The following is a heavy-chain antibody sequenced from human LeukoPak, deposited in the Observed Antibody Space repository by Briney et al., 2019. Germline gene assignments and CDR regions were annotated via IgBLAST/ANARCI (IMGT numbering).Heavy chain of an antibody. CDR3: ARGPGHSFKY. J-gene: IGHJ4*02. D-gene: IGHD1-1*01. V-gene: IGHV4-34*01. CDR2: ISHAGNT. Sequence: SETLSLTCAVSDVSFTNYYWTWIRQSPGKGLEWLGEISHAGNTHYNPSLKSRVTVSADISADMSTNRVSLTLKSVTAADTAMYYCARGPGHSFKYWGQGTRVTVSS. CDR1: DVSFTNYY.